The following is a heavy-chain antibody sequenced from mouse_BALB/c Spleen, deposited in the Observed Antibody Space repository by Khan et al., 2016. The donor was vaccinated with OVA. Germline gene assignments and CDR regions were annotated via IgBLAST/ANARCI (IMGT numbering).Heavy chain of an antibody. V-gene: IGHV1-18*01. J-gene: IGHJ4*01. CDR2: INPKNGGT. D-gene: IGHD3-3*01. CDR1: GYTFPEYT. Sequence: VQLQQSGPELVKPGASVKISCKPSGYTFPEYTVHWVKQSLGKSLDWIGVINPKNGGTAYNQKFKGKATLTVDKYSSTAYMEFRSPTSDDSAVYYCARDAGRYWGQGTSVTVAS. CDR3: ARDAGRY.